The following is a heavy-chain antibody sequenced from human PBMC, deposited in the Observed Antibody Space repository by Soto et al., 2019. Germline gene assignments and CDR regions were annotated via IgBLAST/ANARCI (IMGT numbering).Heavy chain of an antibody. Sequence: GASVKFSCKASGGTFSSYAISWVRQAPGQGLEWMGGIIPIFGTANYAQKFQGRVTITADESTSTAYMELSSLRSEDTAVYYCARVVEMGYYFDYSGQVSLVTFST. CDR2: IIPIFGTA. J-gene: IGHJ4*02. CDR3: ARVVEMGYYFDY. V-gene: IGHV1-69*13. CDR1: GGTFSSYA.